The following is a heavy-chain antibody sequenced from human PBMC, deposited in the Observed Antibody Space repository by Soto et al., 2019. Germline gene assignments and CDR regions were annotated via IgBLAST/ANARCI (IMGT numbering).Heavy chain of an antibody. CDR3: ARGLSADYYDSGSSRFDP. CDR2: INPHSGGT. CDR1: GYTFTGYY. Sequence: QVQLVQSGAEVKKPGASVKVSCKASGYTFTGYYMHWVRQAPGQGLEWMGWINPHSGGTNYAQQFQGRVTMTRDTSISTAYMELRTLISDDTAVYYCARGLSADYYDSGSSRFDPWCQGTLVTVSS. D-gene: IGHD3-10*01. V-gene: IGHV1-2*02. J-gene: IGHJ5*02.